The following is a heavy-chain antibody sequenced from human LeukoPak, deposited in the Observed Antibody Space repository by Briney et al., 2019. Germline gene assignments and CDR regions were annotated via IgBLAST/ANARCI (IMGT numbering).Heavy chain of an antibody. V-gene: IGHV4-30-4*01. Sequence: SETLSLTCTVSGGSISSGDYYWSWLRQPPGKGLEWIGYIYYSGSTYYNPSLKSRVTISVDTSKNQFSLKLSSVTAADTAVYYCARVDIVATIEYWGQGTLVTVSS. CDR2: IYYSGST. CDR3: ARVDIVATIEY. D-gene: IGHD5-12*01. CDR1: GGSISSGDYY. J-gene: IGHJ4*02.